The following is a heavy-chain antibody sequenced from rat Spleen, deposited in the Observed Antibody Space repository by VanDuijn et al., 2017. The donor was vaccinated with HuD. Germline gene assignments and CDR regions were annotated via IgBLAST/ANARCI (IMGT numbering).Heavy chain of an antibody. Sequence: EVQLQESGPGLVKPSQSLSLTCSVTGYSITSSYRWNWIRKFPGNKLEWMGFMNSAGNTNYNPSLKGRVSITRDTSKNQFFLQVNSVTTEDTATYYCARLDSSPSWFAYWGQGTLVTVSS. CDR1: GYSITSSYR. V-gene: IGHV3-3*01. J-gene: IGHJ3*01. CDR2: MNSAGNT. CDR3: ARLDSSPSWFAY. D-gene: IGHD1-2*01.